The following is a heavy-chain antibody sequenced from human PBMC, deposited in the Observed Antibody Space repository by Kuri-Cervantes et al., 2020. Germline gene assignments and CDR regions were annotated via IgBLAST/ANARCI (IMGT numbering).Heavy chain of an antibody. V-gene: IGHV3-48*04. CDR3: ARHSTTYYYDSSGIGSLIENYYFDY. CDR2: ISSSGSTI. J-gene: IGHJ4*02. CDR1: GFTFSSYA. Sequence: GESLKISCAASGFTFSSYAMSWVRQAPGKGLEWVSYISSSGSTIYYADSVKGRFTISRDNAKNSLYLQMNSLRAEDTAVYYCARHSTTYYYDSSGIGSLIENYYFDYWGQGTLVTVSS. D-gene: IGHD3-22*01.